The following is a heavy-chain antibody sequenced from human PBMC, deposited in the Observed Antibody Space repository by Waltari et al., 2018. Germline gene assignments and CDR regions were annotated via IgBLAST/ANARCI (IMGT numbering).Heavy chain of an antibody. CDR1: GYRFTDAG. CDR3: VRESFGNDI. Sequence: QLVESGGGLVKPGESLRLSCVGSGYRFTDAGMSGGRQGPGEGLEWVGRIKREIDGGTAEYVESVKDRFTISRDDSKNTLYLQMNGLKSEDSAVYFCVRESFGNDIWGQGTLVTVSS. J-gene: IGHJ4*02. D-gene: IGHD3-10*01. CDR2: IKREIDGGTA. V-gene: IGHV3-15*01.